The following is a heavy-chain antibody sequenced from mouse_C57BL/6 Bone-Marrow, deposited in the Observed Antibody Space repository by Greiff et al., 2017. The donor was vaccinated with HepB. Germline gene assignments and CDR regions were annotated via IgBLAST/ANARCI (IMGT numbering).Heavy chain of an antibody. CDR3: ARPPYGSSFYAMDY. CDR1: GYAFTNYL. J-gene: IGHJ4*01. D-gene: IGHD1-1*01. V-gene: IGHV1-54*01. Sequence: VMLQQSGAELVRPGTSVKVSCKASGYAFTNYLIEWVKQRPGQGLEWIGVINPGSGGTNYNEKFKGKATLTADKSSSTAYMQRSSLTSEDSAVYFCARPPYGSSFYAMDYWGQGTSVTVSS. CDR2: INPGSGGT.